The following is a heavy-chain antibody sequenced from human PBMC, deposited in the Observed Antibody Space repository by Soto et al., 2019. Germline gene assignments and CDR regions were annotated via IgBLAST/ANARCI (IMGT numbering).Heavy chain of an antibody. J-gene: IGHJ6*03. CDR2: ISSSSSVI. V-gene: IGHV3-48*01. CDR3: ARDLSWGSNWYYYMDV. CDR1: GFILSDCA. Sequence: EVQLVESGGGLVQPGGSLGLSCATSGFILSDCAMNWVCQAPGKGLEWVSYISSSSSVIDYADSVEGRFTVSRDNARNSLYLQMNSLRAEDTAVYYCARDLSWGSNWYYYMDVWGKGTTVTVSS. D-gene: IGHD7-27*01.